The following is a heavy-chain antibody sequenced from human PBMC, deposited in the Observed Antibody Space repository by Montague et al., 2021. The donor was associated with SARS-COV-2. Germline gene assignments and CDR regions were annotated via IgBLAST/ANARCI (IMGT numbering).Heavy chain of an antibody. CDR2: IWINGCKE. V-gene: IGHV3-33*08. D-gene: IGHD4-17*01. CDR3: ARDYGDNVEEFLDF. Sequence: SLRLSCAASGYYFSSYDMHWVRQDPGKGLEWVAVIWINGCKEYYADSVKGRFTISRDKCKNILYLQMNSLRVEDTATYFCARDYGDNVEEFLDFWGQGTQVTVSS. J-gene: IGHJ4*02. CDR1: GYYFSSYD.